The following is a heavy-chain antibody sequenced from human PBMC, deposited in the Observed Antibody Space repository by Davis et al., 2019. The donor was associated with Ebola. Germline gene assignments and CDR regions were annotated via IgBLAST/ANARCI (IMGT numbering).Heavy chain of an antibody. D-gene: IGHD3-16*01. Sequence: PSETLSLTCAVYGESFIGYQWSWIRQPPGKGLEWIGEVNHRGNTKYNPPLKSRVTISVDTSKNQFSLQLNSVTPEDTAVYYCARSEPGGRFDYWGQGTLVTVSS. J-gene: IGHJ4*02. CDR2: VNHRGNT. V-gene: IGHV4-34*01. CDR1: GESFIGYQ. CDR3: ARSEPGGRFDY.